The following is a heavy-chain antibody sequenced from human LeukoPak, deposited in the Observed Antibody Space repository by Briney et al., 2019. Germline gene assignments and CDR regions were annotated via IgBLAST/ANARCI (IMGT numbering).Heavy chain of an antibody. Sequence: ASVKVSCTASGYTFTSYGISWVRQAPGQGLEWMGWISTYNGNTNYAQKPQGRVTMTTDTSTSTAYMELRSLRSDDTAVYYCARAGYSSSWYDPFQHWGQGTLVTVSS. J-gene: IGHJ1*01. CDR2: ISTYNGNT. D-gene: IGHD6-13*01. CDR1: GYTFTSYG. CDR3: ARAGYSSSWYDPFQH. V-gene: IGHV1-18*04.